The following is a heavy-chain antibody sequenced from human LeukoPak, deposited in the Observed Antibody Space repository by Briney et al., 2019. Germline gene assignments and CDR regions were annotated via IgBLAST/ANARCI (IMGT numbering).Heavy chain of an antibody. CDR2: INPNSCGT. V-gene: IGHV1-2*02. CDR3: AREGSPTTSYYYYGMDV. J-gene: IGHJ6*02. CDR1: GYTFTGYY. D-gene: IGHD1-26*01. Sequence: ASMKVSCKASGYTFTGYYMHWVRQAPGQGLEWMGWINPNSCGTNYAQKFQGRVTITRDTSISTAYMELSRLRSDDTAVYYCAREGSPTTSYYYYGMDVWGQGTTVTVSS.